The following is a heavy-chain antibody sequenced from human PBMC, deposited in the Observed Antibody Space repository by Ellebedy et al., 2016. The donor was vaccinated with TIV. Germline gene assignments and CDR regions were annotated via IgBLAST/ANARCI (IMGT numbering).Heavy chain of an antibody. Sequence: AASVKVSCKASGGTFSGYGINWVRQAPGQGSEWMGRIIPVFGSPNYAQRFQGRVTITADQSTSTAYMELSSLSSADTAVYYCARDHSATRWLQLVDWGQGTLVTVSS. CDR3: ARDHSATRWLQLVD. CDR2: IIPVFGSP. V-gene: IGHV1-69*13. CDR1: GGTFSGYG. D-gene: IGHD5-24*01. J-gene: IGHJ4*02.